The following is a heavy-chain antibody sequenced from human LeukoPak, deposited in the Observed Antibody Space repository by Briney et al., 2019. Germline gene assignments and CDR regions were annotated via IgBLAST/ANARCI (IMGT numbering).Heavy chain of an antibody. J-gene: IGHJ4*02. CDR1: GFTFNNFG. D-gene: IGHD2-2*01. CDR3: AKDGPIVVVPAARAASYYFDY. CDR2: IGYEGVHK. Sequence: GGSLRLSCAASGFTFNNFGMHWVRQAPGKGLEWVSFIGYEGVHKYYADSVKGRFTISKDNSKATLYLQMNSLRPEDTAVYYCAKDGPIVVVPAARAASYYFDYWGQGTLVTVSS. V-gene: IGHV3-30*02.